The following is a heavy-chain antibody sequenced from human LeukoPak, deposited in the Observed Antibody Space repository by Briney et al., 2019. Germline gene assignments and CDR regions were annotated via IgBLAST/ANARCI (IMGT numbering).Heavy chain of an antibody. J-gene: IGHJ3*02. CDR2: IGTAGDT. D-gene: IGHD2/OR15-2a*01. CDR1: GFTFSNYD. Sequence: GGSLRLSCAASGFTFSNYDMHWVRQATGKGLEWVSAIGTAGDTYYPGSVKGRFTISRENAKNSLYLQMNSLRAGDTAVYYCAREGTTGAFDIWGQGTMVTVSS. V-gene: IGHV3-13*01. CDR3: AREGTTGAFDI.